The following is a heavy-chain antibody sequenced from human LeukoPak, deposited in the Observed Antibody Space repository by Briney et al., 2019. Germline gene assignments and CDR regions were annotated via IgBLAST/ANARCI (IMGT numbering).Heavy chain of an antibody. CDR2: ISNDGGGT. Sequence: GGSLRLSCAASGFTFSSYAMSWVRQAPGKGLEWVSAISNDGGGTTYADFVKGRFSVSRDNSKNTLFLQMNSLRAEDTAPYYCAKGSSGYFFDLWGQGTLVTVSS. CDR3: AKGSSGYFFDL. D-gene: IGHD3-22*01. V-gene: IGHV3-23*01. J-gene: IGHJ4*02. CDR1: GFTFSSYA.